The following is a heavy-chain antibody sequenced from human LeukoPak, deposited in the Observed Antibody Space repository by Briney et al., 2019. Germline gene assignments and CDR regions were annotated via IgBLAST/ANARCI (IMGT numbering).Heavy chain of an antibody. CDR2: INPNSGDT. CDR3: ARCRVGTVWFCP. CDR1: GGTFSSYA. V-gene: IGHV1-2*02. D-gene: IGHD1-7*01. Sequence: ASVKVSCKASGGTFSSYAVSWVRQAPGQGLEWMGWINPNSGDTNYAQKLQGRVTMTRDTSISTAYMELSRLRSDDTAVYYCARCRVGTVWFCPWGQGNLVTVSS. J-gene: IGHJ5*02.